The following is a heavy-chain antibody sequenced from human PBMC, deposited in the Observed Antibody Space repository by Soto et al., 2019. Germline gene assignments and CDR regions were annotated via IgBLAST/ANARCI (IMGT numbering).Heavy chain of an antibody. D-gene: IGHD6-6*01. CDR3: ARGKKKSSSSRILPTETTWFDP. Sequence: PSETLSLTCAVYGGSFSGYYWSWIRQPPGKGLEWIGEIDHSGSTKYNPSLKSRVIISVDTSKKQFSLKVSSVTVAGTAVYCCARGKKKSSSSRILPTETTWFDPWGQGTLVTVSS. CDR2: IDHSGST. J-gene: IGHJ5*02. V-gene: IGHV4-34*01. CDR1: GGSFSGYY.